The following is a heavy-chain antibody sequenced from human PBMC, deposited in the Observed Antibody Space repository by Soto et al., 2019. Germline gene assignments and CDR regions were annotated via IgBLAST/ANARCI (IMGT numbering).Heavy chain of an antibody. J-gene: IGHJ5*02. CDR2: ISGQGGTT. Sequence: EVILLESGGHLVAHGESLRLSCVASGFSFSSSALTWVRQAPGKGLEWVADISGQGGTTYYADSVKGRFIISRDNSKNTLSLQMTSLRVEDTAVYYCAKENDYSIIESNWFDAWGPGTLVTVSS. D-gene: IGHD4-4*01. CDR1: GFSFSSSA. CDR3: AKENDYSIIESNWFDA. V-gene: IGHV3-23*01.